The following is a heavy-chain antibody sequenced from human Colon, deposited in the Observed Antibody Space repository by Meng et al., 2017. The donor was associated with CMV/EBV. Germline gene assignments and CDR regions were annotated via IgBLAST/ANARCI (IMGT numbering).Heavy chain of an antibody. CDR1: GYTFTTYD. CDR3: ARGQGGSSSWYVLDNWFDP. CDR2: MYCNSGNT. D-gene: IGHD6-13*01. Sequence: ASVKVSCKASGYTFTTYDINWVRQATGQGLEWMGWMYCNSGNTGYAQKFQGRVTITRNTSISTAYMELSSLRSEDTAVYYCARGQGGSSSWYVLDNWFDPWGQGTLVTVSS. V-gene: IGHV1-8*03. J-gene: IGHJ5*02.